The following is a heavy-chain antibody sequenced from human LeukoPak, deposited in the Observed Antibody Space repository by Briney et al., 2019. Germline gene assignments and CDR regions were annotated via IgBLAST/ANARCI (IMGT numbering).Heavy chain of an antibody. J-gene: IGHJ6*03. Sequence: SETLSLTCAVSGYSISSGYYWGWIRQPPGKGREWIGSIYHSGSTYYNPSLKSRVTISVDTSKNQFSLKLSSVTAADTAVYYCARRNYYYYMDDWGKGTTVTVSS. V-gene: IGHV4-38-2*01. CDR3: ARRNYYYYMDD. CDR1: GYSISSGYY. CDR2: IYHSGST.